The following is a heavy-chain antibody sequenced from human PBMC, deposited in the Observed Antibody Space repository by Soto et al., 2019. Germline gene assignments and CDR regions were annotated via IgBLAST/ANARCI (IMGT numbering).Heavy chain of an antibody. CDR2: LYYSGST. CDR3: AREASNYDLWSGMGAASYGMDV. D-gene: IGHD3-3*01. J-gene: IGHJ6*02. CDR1: GGSISSGDYY. V-gene: IGHV4-30-4*01. Sequence: QVQLQESGPGLVKPSQTLSLTCTVSGGSISSGDYYWSWIRQPPGKGLEWIGYLYYSGSTYYNPSLKSRVTISVDTTKNQFALKLSYGPAADAAVYYCAREASNYDLWSGMGAASYGMDVLGQWTTVTVSS.